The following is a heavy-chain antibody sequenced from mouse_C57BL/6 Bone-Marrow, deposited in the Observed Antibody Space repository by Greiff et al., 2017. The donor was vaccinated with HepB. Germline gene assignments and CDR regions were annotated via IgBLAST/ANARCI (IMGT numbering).Heavy chain of an antibody. J-gene: IGHJ4*01. Sequence: EVQGVDSGGGLVQSGRSLRLSCATSGFTFSDFYMEWVRQAPGKGLEWIAASRNKANDYTTEYSASVKGRFIVSRDTSQSILYLQMNALRAEDTAIYYYARDDGYYGNPSAMDYWGQGTSVTVSS. CDR3: ARDDGYYGNPSAMDY. CDR1: GFTFSDFY. D-gene: IGHD1-1*01. CDR2: SRNKANDYTT. V-gene: IGHV7-1*01.